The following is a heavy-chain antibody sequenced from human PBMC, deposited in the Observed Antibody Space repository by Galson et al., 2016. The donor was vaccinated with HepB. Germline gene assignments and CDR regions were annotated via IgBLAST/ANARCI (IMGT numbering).Heavy chain of an antibody. Sequence: LSLTCSVSGGSFTSYHWSWIRQPPGKGLEWIGEIDHVGGTNYEPSLKSRVTLSVDASKKQFSLTLTSVTAADMGVYYCARGRGVAVSGILREAFEKYYFDYWGQGTLVTVSS. CDR2: IDHVGGT. D-gene: IGHD6-19*01. V-gene: IGHV4-34*01. CDR1: GGSFTSYH. J-gene: IGHJ4*02. CDR3: ARGRGVAVSGILREAFEKYYFDY.